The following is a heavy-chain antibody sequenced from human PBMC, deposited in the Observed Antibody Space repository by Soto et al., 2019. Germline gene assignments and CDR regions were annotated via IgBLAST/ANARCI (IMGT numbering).Heavy chain of an antibody. V-gene: IGHV3-30*18. CDR1: GFTFSSYG. Sequence: GGSLRLSCAASGFTFSSYGMHWVRQAPGKGLEWVAVISYDGSNKYYADSVKGRFTISRDNSKNTLYLQMNSLRAEDTAVYYCAKDLGYYDSSGYCPQDWGQGTLVTVPS. D-gene: IGHD3-22*01. J-gene: IGHJ4*02. CDR2: ISYDGSNK. CDR3: AKDLGYYDSSGYCPQD.